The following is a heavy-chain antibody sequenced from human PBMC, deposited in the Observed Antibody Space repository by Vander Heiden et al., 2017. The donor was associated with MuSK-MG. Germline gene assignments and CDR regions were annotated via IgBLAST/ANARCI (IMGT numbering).Heavy chain of an antibody. J-gene: IGHJ6*03. CDR2: IKQDGSEK. Sequence: EVQLVESGGGLVQPGGSLRLSCAASGFTFSSYWMSWVRQAPGKGLEWVANIKQDGSEKYYVDSVKGRFTISRDNAKNSLYLQMNSLRAEDTAVYYCARNPSHLIDVEQWLYYYYYMDVWCQGTTVTVSS. V-gene: IGHV3-7*01. D-gene: IGHD6-19*01. CDR3: ARNPSHLIDVEQWLYYYYYMDV. CDR1: GFTFSSYW.